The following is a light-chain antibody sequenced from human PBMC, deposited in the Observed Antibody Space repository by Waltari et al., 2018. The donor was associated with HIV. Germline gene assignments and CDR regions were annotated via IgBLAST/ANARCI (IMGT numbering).Light chain of an antibody. V-gene: IGLV3-21*04. CDR2: DDS. CDR3: HVWDSRSVI. Sequence: SYVLTQPPSVSVAPGKTARITCGGNKIGSKRVHWYQQKPGQAPVLVMYDDSDRPSGIPERCSGSNPGNTATLTISRVEAGDEADFYCHVWDSRSVIFGGGTKLTVL. J-gene: IGLJ2*01. CDR1: KIGSKR.